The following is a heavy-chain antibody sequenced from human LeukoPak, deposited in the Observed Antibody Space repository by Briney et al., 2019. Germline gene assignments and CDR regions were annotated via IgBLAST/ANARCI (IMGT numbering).Heavy chain of an antibody. CDR1: GFTFRSYA. D-gene: IGHD2-2*01. CDR2: IRYDGSNK. V-gene: IGHV3-30*02. CDR3: AKDPYTYCSSTSCSYYMDV. Sequence: GGSLRLSCAASGFTFRSYAMNWVRQAPGKGLEWVAFIRYDGSNKYYADSVKGRFTISRDNSKNTLYLQMNSLRAEDTAVYYCAKDPYTYCSSTSCSYYMDVWGKGTTVTISS. J-gene: IGHJ6*03.